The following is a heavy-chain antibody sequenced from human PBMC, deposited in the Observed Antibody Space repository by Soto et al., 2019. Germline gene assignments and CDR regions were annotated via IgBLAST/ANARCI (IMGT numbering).Heavy chain of an antibody. CDR3: AKRITEYWYFDL. CDR2: ISGSGGST. J-gene: IGHJ2*01. CDR1: EFTFSSYA. Sequence: EVQLLESGGGLVQPGGSLRLSCAASEFTFSSYAMSWVRQAPGKGLEWVSAISGSGGSTYYADSVKGRFTISRDNSKNTLYLQMNSLRAEDTAVYYCAKRITEYWYFDLWGRVTLVTVSS. V-gene: IGHV3-23*01. D-gene: IGHD2-15*01.